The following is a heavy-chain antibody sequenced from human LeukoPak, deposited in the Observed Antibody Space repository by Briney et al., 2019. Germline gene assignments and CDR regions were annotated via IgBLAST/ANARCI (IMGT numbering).Heavy chain of an antibody. V-gene: IGHV3-74*01. Sequence: PGGPLRLSCVASGFTFSSCWMHWVRQAPGKGLVWVSRINSDGSSTSYADSVKGRFTISRDNAKNSLYLQMNSLRAEDTALYYCARVYELREEDYYYYYMDVWGKGTTVTISS. CDR2: INSDGSST. CDR1: GFTFSSCW. J-gene: IGHJ6*03. D-gene: IGHD5/OR15-5a*01. CDR3: ARVYELREEDYYYYYMDV.